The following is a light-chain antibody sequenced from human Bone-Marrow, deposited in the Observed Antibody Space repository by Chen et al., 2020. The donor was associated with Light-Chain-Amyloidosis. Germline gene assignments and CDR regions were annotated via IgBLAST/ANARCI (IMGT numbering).Light chain of an antibody. V-gene: IGKV1-5*03. CDR3: QQYDSYPVT. CDR2: RSS. CDR1: ETIKSW. Sequence: DIQMTQFPSTLSASVGDRVIITCRASETIKSWLAWHQQRPGQAPKVLIYRSSTLESGVPSRFSGSASGTEFTITISRLEPEDFATYYCQQYDSYPVTFGGGTKVEIK. J-gene: IGKJ4*01.